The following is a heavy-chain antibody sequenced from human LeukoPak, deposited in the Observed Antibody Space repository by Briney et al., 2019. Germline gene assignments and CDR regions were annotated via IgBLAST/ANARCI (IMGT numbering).Heavy chain of an antibody. D-gene: IGHD3-10*01. V-gene: IGHV3-74*01. CDR3: ARDIVSGSGSLDY. Sequence: GGSLRLSCAASRFSFSYYWMPWVRQAPGKGLVWVSRVQSDGSNPSYADSVKGRFTISRDNAENMLYLQMNTLGAEDTAVYYCARDIVSGSGSLDYWGQGTLVTVSS. CDR2: VQSDGSNP. CDR1: RFSFSYYW. J-gene: IGHJ4*02.